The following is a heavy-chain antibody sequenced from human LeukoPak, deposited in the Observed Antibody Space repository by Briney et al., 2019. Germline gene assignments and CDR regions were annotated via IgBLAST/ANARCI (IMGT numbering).Heavy chain of an antibody. CDR1: GFTFDDYA. CDR2: ISGDGATT. D-gene: IGHD1-14*01. Sequence: GGSLRLSCAVSGFTFDDYAMHWVRQAPGQGLEWVSLISGDGATTYYADSVKGRFTISRDNSKNSLYLQMNSLRTEDTALYYCAKTPPSYGRWGQGTLVTVSS. J-gene: IGHJ4*02. CDR3: AKTPPSYGR. V-gene: IGHV3-43*02.